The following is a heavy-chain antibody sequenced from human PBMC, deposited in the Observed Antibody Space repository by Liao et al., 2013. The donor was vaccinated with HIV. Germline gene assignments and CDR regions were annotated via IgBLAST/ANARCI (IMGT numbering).Heavy chain of an antibody. CDR1: GGSISSGDYY. D-gene: IGHD3-16*01. J-gene: IGHJ3*02. Sequence: QVQLQESGPGLVKPSQTLSLTCSVSGGSISSGDYYWSWIRQPPGKGLEWIGHIYNSGSTYYNPSLKSRLTISVDTSKNQFSLNVSSVTAADTAMYLCARDVRDLPPGGIAFDIWGQGTLVTVSS. CDR2: IYNSGST. CDR3: ARDVRDLPPGGIAFDI. V-gene: IGHV4-30-4*08.